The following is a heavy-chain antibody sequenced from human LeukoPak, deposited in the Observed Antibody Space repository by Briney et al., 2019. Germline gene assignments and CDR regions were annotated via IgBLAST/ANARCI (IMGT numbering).Heavy chain of an antibody. D-gene: IGHD6-13*01. CDR1: GGSIGSYY. CDR3: ARGQLIAAPRPNYFDY. V-gene: IGHV4-59*01. Sequence: SETLPLTCSVSGGSIGSYYWTWIRQPPGKGLEWIGYIFYSGSTNYNPSLKSRVTISVDTSKNQFSLKLSSVTAADTAVYYCARGQLIAAPRPNYFDYWGQGTLVTVSS. J-gene: IGHJ4*02. CDR2: IFYSGST.